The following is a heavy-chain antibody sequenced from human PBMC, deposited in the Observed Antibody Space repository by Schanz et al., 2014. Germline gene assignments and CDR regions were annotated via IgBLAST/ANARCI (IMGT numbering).Heavy chain of an antibody. V-gene: IGHV4-31*03. CDR3: ARDRGHGDLPGDI. J-gene: IGHJ3*02. D-gene: IGHD4-17*01. CDR2: ISYSGST. Sequence: QVQLQESGPGLVKPSQTLSLTCTVSGGSISSGGYYWSWIRQHPGKGLEWIGFISYSGSTYYNPSLKSRVTISLDTSKNQFSLKLRSVTAADTAVYYCARDRGHGDLPGDIWGQGTMVTVSS. CDR1: GGSISSGGYY.